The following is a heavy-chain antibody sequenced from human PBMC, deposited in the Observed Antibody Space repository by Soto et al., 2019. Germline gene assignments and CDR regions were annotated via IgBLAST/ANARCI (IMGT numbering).Heavy chain of an antibody. J-gene: IGHJ2*01. CDR2: IRYDGSNK. Sequence: GGSLRLSCAASGFTFSNSDMNWVHQAPGKGLEWVAVIRYDGSNKYYADSVKGRFTISRDNSKNTVHLQMNSLRAEDTAVYYCARVPGYSSGWYWYFDLWGRGTLVTVS. CDR3: ARVPGYSSGWYWYFDL. CDR1: GFTFSNSD. D-gene: IGHD6-19*01. V-gene: IGHV3-33*08.